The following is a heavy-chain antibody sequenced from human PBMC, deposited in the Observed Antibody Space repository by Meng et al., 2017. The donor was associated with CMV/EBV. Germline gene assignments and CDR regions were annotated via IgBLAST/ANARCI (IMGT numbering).Heavy chain of an antibody. V-gene: IGHV1-2*02. D-gene: IGHD2-2*02. CDR2: INPNSGGT. CDR3: ARASPAIFGRHYYYYGMDV. J-gene: IGHJ6*02. CDR1: GCTFTGYY. Sequence: ASVKVSCKASGCTFTGYYMHWVRQAPGQGLEWMGWINPNSGGTNYAQKFQGRVTMTRDTSISTAYMELSRLRSDDTAVYYCARASPAIFGRHYYYYGMDVWGQGTTVTVSS.